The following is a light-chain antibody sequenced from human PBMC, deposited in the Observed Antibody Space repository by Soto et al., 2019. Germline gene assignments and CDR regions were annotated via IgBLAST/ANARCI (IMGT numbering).Light chain of an antibody. CDR2: NVS. CDR3: SSYPSGDSLY. V-gene: IGLV2-14*01. CDR1: SSDVGAYIY. Sequence: QSALTQPASVSGSPGQSITISCTGTSSDVGAYIYVSWYQQHPGKVPKLIIYNVSNRPSGVSNRFSGSKSGNTASLTISGLQAEDEADYYCSSYPSGDSLYFGTGTKVTVL. J-gene: IGLJ1*01.